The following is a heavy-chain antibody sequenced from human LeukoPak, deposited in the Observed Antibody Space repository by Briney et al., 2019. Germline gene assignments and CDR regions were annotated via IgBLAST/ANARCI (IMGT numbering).Heavy chain of an antibody. D-gene: IGHD3-10*01. Sequence: GGSLRLSCAASGFTVSSNYMSWVRQAPGKGLEWVSGIYSGGSTYYADSVKGRFTISRDNSKNTLYLQMNNLRAEDTAVYYCASGSGSYRTPYYYMDVWGKGTTVTASS. CDR3: ASGSGSYRTPYYYMDV. J-gene: IGHJ6*03. CDR2: IYSGGST. CDR1: GFTVSSNY. V-gene: IGHV3-53*01.